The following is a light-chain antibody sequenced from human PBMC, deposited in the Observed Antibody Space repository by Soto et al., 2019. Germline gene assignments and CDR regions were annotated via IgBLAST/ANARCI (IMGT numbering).Light chain of an antibody. CDR1: SSDVGAYNF. Sequence: QPVLTQPASVSGSPGQSITISCTGTSSDVGAYNFVSWYKHHPGKAPKLVIYDVSNRPSGVSSRFSGSKSGNTASLTISGLQAEDEADYYCSSYKSSSTLWVFGGGTKLTVL. CDR2: DVS. V-gene: IGLV2-14*03. J-gene: IGLJ3*02. CDR3: SSYKSSSTLWV.